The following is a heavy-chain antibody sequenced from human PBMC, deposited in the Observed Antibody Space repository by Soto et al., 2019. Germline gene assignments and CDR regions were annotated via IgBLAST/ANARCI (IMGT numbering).Heavy chain of an antibody. J-gene: IGHJ4*02. CDR3: AQAISGYNAPLDH. Sequence: EVQLLESGGGLVQPGGSLRLSCAASGFTFSSYAMNWVRQAPGKGLEWVSVISGSGGSTYYADSVKGRFTISRDNSKNTLYVQINSLRAEDTAVYYWAQAISGYNAPLDHWGQGTRVTVSS. CDR2: ISGSGGST. V-gene: IGHV3-23*01. CDR1: GFTFSSYA. D-gene: IGHD1-20*01.